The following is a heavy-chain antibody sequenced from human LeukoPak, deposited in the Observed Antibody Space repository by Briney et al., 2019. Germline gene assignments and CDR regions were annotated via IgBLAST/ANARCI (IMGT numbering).Heavy chain of an antibody. Sequence: TSETLSLTCTVSGGSIRGYYWNWIRQPPGKGLEWIGYFFYSGNIDYNPSLKSRVTISVDTSKNQFSLKLSSVTAADTAMYYWARQSEGFDYWGQGTLVTVSS. CDR1: GGSIRGYY. CDR3: ARQSEGFDY. J-gene: IGHJ4*02. CDR2: FFYSGNI. V-gene: IGHV4-59*08.